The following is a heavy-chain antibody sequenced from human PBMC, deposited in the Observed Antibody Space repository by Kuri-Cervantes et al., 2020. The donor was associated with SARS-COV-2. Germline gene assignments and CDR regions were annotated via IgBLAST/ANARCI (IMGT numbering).Heavy chain of an antibody. V-gene: IGHV3-74*01. J-gene: IGHJ5*02. CDR3: ARPRTTTVFGFDP. CDR2: INPDGSYT. Sequence: GGSLRLSCAASGFTFSGHWIHWVRQAPGKGLVWVSRINPDGSYTNNADSVKGRFTLSRDNAKNMLFLQMNNLRAEDTAVYYCARPRTTTVFGFDPWGQGTLVTVSS. D-gene: IGHD4-17*01. CDR1: GFTFSGHW.